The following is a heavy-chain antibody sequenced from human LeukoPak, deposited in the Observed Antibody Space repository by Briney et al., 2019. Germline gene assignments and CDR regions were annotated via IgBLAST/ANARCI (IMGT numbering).Heavy chain of an antibody. CDR3: AAGYYDILTGYGAHDY. Sequence: SQTLSLTCTVSGGSISSGSYYWSWIRQPAGKGLEWIGRIYTSGSTNYNPSLKSRVTISVDTSKNQFSLKLSSVTAADTAVYYCAAGYYDILTGYGAHDYWGQGTLVTVSS. CDR1: GGSISSGSYY. CDR2: IYTSGST. V-gene: IGHV4-61*02. J-gene: IGHJ4*02. D-gene: IGHD3-9*01.